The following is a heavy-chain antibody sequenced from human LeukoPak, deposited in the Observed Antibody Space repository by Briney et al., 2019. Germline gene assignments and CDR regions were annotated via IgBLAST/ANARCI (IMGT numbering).Heavy chain of an antibody. CDR1: GFIFSHYA. CDR3: AEEAEIGFDFSNSLQS. V-gene: IGHV3-33*06. Sequence: GGSLRLSCAMSGFIFSHYAMHCVRQAPGKGLEWVAVIWNDGSDKYYGDSVKGRFTISRDNSKKTVYLQMSSLRVEDTAVYYCAEEAEIGFDFSNSLQSWGQGTLVTVSS. CDR2: IWNDGSDK. J-gene: IGHJ4*02. D-gene: IGHD4-11*01.